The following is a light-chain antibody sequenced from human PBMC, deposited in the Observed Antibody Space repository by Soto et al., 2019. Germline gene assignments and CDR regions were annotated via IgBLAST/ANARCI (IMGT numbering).Light chain of an antibody. V-gene: IGKV3-11*01. Sequence: EIVLTQSPATLSLSPGERATLSCRASQTVSRYLAWYQQKPGQAPRLLIYDASNRATGIPARFSGSGSGTDFTLTISSLEPEDFAVYYCLQRSNWPPWTFGQGT. CDR3: LQRSNWPPWT. CDR2: DAS. CDR1: QTVSRY. J-gene: IGKJ1*01.